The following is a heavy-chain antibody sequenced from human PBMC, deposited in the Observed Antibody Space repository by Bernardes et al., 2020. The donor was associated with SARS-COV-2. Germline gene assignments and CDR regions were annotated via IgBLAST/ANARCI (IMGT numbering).Heavy chain of an antibody. V-gene: IGHV4-39*01. CDR3: ARHDLGEFYFDY. Sequence: ETLSLTCTVSGGSISSGIYYWGWIRQPPGKGLEWIGNIYFGGSTYYNPSLKSRVTISLDTSKNQFSLKLSSVTAADTAVYYCARHDLGEFYFDYWGQGTLVTVSS. CDR1: GGSISSGIYY. D-gene: IGHD3-16*01. J-gene: IGHJ4*02. CDR2: IYFGGST.